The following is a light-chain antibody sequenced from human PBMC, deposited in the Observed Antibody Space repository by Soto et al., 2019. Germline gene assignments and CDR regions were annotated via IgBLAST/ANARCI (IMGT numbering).Light chain of an antibody. Sequence: IALTQSPGTLSLSPGERATLSCRASQSVNSLYLAWYQQKPGQAPRLLIYGASSRATGIPDRFSGSGSGTDFTLTISRLEPEDCAVYYWQWYGGSQTFGGGNKVEIK. CDR1: QSVNSLY. V-gene: IGKV3-20*01. CDR2: GAS. J-gene: IGKJ4*01. CDR3: QWYGGSQT.